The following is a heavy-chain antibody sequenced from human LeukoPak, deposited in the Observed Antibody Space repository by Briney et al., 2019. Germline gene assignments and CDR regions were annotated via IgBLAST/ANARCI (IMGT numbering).Heavy chain of an antibody. Sequence: SQTLSLTCTVSGGSISSGSYYWSWIRQPAGKGLEWIGRIYTSGSTNYNPSLKSRVTISVDTSKNQFSLKLSSVTAADTAVYYCARYSLPYSSSANYYYCYMDVCGKGTTVTVSS. CDR1: GGSISSGSYY. CDR2: IYTSGST. CDR3: ARYSLPYSSSANYYYCYMDV. J-gene: IGHJ6*03. V-gene: IGHV4-61*02. D-gene: IGHD6-6*01.